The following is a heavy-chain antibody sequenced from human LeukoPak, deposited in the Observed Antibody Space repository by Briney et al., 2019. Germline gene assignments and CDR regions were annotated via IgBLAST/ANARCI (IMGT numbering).Heavy chain of an antibody. CDR2: LTDSGDAT. J-gene: IGHJ5*02. CDR1: GFTFSHYA. Sequence: GRSLRLSCAVSGFTFSHYAMSWVRQAPGRGVEWVGNLTDSGDATYYADSVKGRLTISRDNSNSTLYLHISGLRDEDTAVYYCARGYSHNSGGWLDPWGQGSLVTVSS. D-gene: IGHD5-12*01. V-gene: IGHV3-23*01. CDR3: ARGYSHNSGGWLDP.